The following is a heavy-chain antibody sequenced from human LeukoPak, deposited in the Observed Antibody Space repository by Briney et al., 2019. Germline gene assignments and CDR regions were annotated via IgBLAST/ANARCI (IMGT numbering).Heavy chain of an antibody. CDR3: ARVTNYARCYFDY. D-gene: IGHD1-7*01. V-gene: IGHV4-4*07. CDR1: GDSISRYS. Sequence: PSETLSLTCSVSGDSISRYSWSWIRQSAGKGLEWIGRIHSSGTINYDPSLKSRVTISVDTSKNQFSLKLSSVTAADTAVYYCARVTNYARCYFDYWGQGTLVTVSS. CDR2: IHSSGTI. J-gene: IGHJ4*02.